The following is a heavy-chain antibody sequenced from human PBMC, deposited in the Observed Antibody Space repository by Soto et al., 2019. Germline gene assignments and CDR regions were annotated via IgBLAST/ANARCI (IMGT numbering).Heavy chain of an antibody. CDR1: SDSISSYY. V-gene: IGHV4-59*01. Sequence: PSETLSLTCTVSSDSISSYYWRWIRQPPGKRLEWIGYISYSGSTDYNPSPKSRVNISGDTAKNQFSLKVSSVTAADTAVYYCARGTSWQLPFDYWGQGTLVTVPS. D-gene: IGHD6-13*01. CDR3: ARGTSWQLPFDY. CDR2: ISYSGST. J-gene: IGHJ4*02.